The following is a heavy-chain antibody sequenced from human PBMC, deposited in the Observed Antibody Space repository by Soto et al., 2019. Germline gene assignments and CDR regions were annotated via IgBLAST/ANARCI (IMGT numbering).Heavy chain of an antibody. Sequence: QVQLVQSGAEVKKPGSSVKVSCKASGGTFSSYAISWVRQAPGQGLEWMGGIIPIFGTANYAQRFQGRVTINXXKXTNXGHMELNRLRCDDKTVYYCARAATTVNTPYYDKHVWGQGPTLTFSS. D-gene: IGHD4-17*01. CDR2: IIPIFGTA. V-gene: IGHV1-69*14. J-gene: IGHJ6*02. CDR1: GGTFSSYA. CDR3: ARAATTVNTPYYDKHV.